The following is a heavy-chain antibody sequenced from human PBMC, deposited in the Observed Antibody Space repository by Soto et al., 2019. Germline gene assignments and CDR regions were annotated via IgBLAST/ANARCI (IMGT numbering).Heavy chain of an antibody. J-gene: IGHJ4*02. CDR2: ISESGGRT. V-gene: IGHV3-23*01. CDR1: GFTFRSYA. CDR3: AKQVTTGTALYDY. D-gene: IGHD1-1*01. Sequence: EVQLLESGGDLVQPGGSLRLSCTAAGFTFRSYAMGWARQAPGKGLEWVSVISESGGRTYYADSVKGRFTISRDNSKNTLYLQMNSLRAEDTAAYYCAKQVTTGTALYDYWGQGSLVTVSS.